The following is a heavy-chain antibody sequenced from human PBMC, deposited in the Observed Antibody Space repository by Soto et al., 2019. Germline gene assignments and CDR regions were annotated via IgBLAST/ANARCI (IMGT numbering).Heavy chain of an antibody. CDR3: ARAPISTAMAYRTCAI. CDR1: GGSISSGDYY. Sequence: QVQLQESGPGLVKPSQTLSLTCTVSGGSISSGDYYWSWIRQPPGKGLEWIGYIYYSGSTYYNPTLKSRVTISVDTSKNRFSLKLSSVTAADTAVYYCARAPISTAMAYRTCAIWGQGTMVTFSS. D-gene: IGHD5-18*01. J-gene: IGHJ3*02. V-gene: IGHV4-30-4*01. CDR2: IYYSGST.